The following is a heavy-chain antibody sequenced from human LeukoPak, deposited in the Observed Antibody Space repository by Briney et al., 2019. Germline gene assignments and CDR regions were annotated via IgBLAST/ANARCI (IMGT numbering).Heavy chain of an antibody. J-gene: IGHJ6*03. Sequence: ASVKVSCKASGYTFTSYGISWVRQAPGQGLEWMGWISAYNGNTNYAQKLQGRVTMTTDTSTSTAYMELRSLRSDDTAVYYCARAVKSIGYYYYMDVWGKGTTVTVSS. D-gene: IGHD2-15*01. CDR2: ISAYNGNT. V-gene: IGHV1-18*01. CDR3: ARAVKSIGYYYYMDV. CDR1: GYTFTSYG.